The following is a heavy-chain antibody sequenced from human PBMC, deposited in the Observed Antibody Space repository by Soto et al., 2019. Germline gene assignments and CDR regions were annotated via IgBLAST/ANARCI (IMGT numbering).Heavy chain of an antibody. CDR1: GGTFSTYA. V-gene: IGHV1-69*01. J-gene: IGHJ4*02. D-gene: IGHD1-26*01. Sequence: QVQLVQSGAEVRKPGSSVKVSCKASGGTFSTYAISWVRHAPGQGLEWMGGIIPIFGTANYAQKLQGRVTITADESTSTAYMELSSLRSEDTAVYYCAADVGVSSRTFDYWGQGSLVTVSS. CDR2: IIPIFGTA. CDR3: AADVGVSSRTFDY.